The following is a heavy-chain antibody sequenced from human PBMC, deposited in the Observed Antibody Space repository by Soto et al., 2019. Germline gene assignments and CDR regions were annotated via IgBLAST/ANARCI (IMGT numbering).Heavy chain of an antibody. CDR3: SRDESGIRFGGVIVWYLDQ. CDR2: INPNGGRT. Sequence: QVRLVQSGAEVKKPRASVKLSCKASGYTFINFYMHWVRQAPGQGLEWMGMINPNGGRTIYAQKFQGRVTVTRDTSTRTVYMELSSLTSEDTAVYYCSRDESGIRFGGVIVWYLDQLGQGAFVTVSS. CDR1: GYTFINFY. D-gene: IGHD3-16*02. J-gene: IGHJ4*02. V-gene: IGHV1-46*03.